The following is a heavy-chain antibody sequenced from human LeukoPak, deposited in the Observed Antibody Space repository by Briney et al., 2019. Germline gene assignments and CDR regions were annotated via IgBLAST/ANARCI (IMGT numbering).Heavy chain of an antibody. Sequence: ASVKVSCKASGYTFTGYYMHWVRQAPGQGLEWMGWINPNSGGTNYAQKFQGRVTMARDTSISTAYMELSRLRSDDTAVYYCARATFFRQLYGDAFDIWGQGTMVTVSS. CDR1: GYTFTGYY. D-gene: IGHD6-13*01. CDR2: INPNSGGT. J-gene: IGHJ3*02. CDR3: ARATFFRQLYGDAFDI. V-gene: IGHV1-2*02.